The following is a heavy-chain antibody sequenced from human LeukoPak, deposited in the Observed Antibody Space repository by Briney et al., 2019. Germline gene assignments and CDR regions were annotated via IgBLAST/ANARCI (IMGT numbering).Heavy chain of an antibody. CDR3: ATDYYDSSGYYVWDAFDI. CDR2: INHSGST. V-gene: IGHV4-34*01. CDR1: GGSFSGYY. Sequence: SETLSLTCAVYGGSFSGYYWSWIRQPPGKGLEWIGEINHSGSTNYNPSLKSRVTISVDTSKNQFSLKLSSVTAADTAVYYCATDYYDSSGYYVWDAFDIWGQGTMVTVSS. D-gene: IGHD3-22*01. J-gene: IGHJ3*02.